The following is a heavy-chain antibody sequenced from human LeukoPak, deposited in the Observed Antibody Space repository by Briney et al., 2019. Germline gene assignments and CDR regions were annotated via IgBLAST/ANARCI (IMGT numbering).Heavy chain of an antibody. Sequence: GGSLRLSCAASGFTFSDYYMSWIRQAPGKGLEWVSAISAGGGGPFYADSVKGRFTVSRDTSKNTLHVQMNSLRVEDTAVYYCAREGSGRTFNFDYWGQGTLVTVSS. J-gene: IGHJ4*02. D-gene: IGHD3-10*01. V-gene: IGHV3-23*01. CDR2: ISAGGGGP. CDR3: AREGSGRTFNFDY. CDR1: GFTFSDYY.